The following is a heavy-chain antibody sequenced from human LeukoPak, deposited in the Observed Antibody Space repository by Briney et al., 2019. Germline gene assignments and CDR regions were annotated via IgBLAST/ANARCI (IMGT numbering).Heavy chain of an antibody. CDR2: INPNSGGT. CDR1: GYTSTGYY. V-gene: IGHV1-2*02. J-gene: IGHJ4*02. CDR3: ARGAFPTLLYFDY. D-gene: IGHD2/OR15-2a*01. Sequence: GASVKVSCKASGYTSTGYYMHWVRQAPGQGLEWMGWINPNSGGTNYAQKFQGRVTMTRDTSISTAYMELSRLRSDDTAVYYCARGAFPTLLYFDYWGQGTLVTVSS.